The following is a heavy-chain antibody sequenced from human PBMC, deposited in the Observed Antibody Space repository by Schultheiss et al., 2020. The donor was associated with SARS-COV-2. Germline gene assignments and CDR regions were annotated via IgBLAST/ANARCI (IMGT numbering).Heavy chain of an antibody. J-gene: IGHJ4*02. Sequence: GSLRLSCAASGFSFSDHYMTWIRQAPGKGLEWIGEINHSGSTYYNPSLKSRVTISVDTSKNQFSLKLSSVTAADTAVYYCAGPYGGNSWGQGTLVTVSS. CDR1: GFSFSDHY. D-gene: IGHD4-23*01. V-gene: IGHV4-34*08. CDR2: INHSGST. CDR3: AGPYGGNS.